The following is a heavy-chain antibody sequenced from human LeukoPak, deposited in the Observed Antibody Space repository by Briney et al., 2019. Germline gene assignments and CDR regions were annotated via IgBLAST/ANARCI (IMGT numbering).Heavy chain of an antibody. Sequence: GGSLRLSCAASGFTFSSYGMSWVRQAPGKGLEWVSVIYSGGSTYYADSVKGRFTISRDNSKNTLYLQMNSLRAEDTAVYYCAKVERSHRGVWFDPWGQGTLVTVSS. V-gene: IGHV3-66*01. CDR1: GFTFSSYG. D-gene: IGHD1-1*01. CDR2: IYSGGST. J-gene: IGHJ5*02. CDR3: AKVERSHRGVWFDP.